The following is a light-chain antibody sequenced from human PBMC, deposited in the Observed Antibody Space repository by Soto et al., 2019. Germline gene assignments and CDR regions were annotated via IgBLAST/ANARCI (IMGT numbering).Light chain of an antibody. Sequence: QAALTQPASLAGSSWQSVALSRTGTRNVVGSYNSVSWYQQYPGKAPKLMIHDVNNRPSGVSDRFSGSKSGNTASLTISGLQAEDEADYYCSSFTSRTSYVFGSGTKVTV. CDR1: RNVVGSYNS. V-gene: IGLV2-14*01. CDR3: SSFTSRTSYV. J-gene: IGLJ1*01. CDR2: DVN.